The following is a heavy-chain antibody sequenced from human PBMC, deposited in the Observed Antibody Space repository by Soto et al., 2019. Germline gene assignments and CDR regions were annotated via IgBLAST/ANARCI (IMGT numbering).Heavy chain of an antibody. CDR2: IKRNFDGGTT. Sequence: GGSLRLSCAASGFTFSNAWMSWVRQAPGGGLEWVGRIKRNFDGGTTDYAAPVKGRFAISRDDSNSILYLQMNSLRSEDTAVYYCTTVDAVVLNWGQGILVTVSS. CDR3: TTVDAVVLN. CDR1: GFTFSNAW. J-gene: IGHJ4*02. V-gene: IGHV3-15*01. D-gene: IGHD6-19*01.